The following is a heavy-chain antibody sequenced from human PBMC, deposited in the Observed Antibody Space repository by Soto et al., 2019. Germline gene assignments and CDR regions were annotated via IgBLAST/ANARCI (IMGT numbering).Heavy chain of an antibody. CDR2: IWYDGSNK. CDR1: GFTFSSYG. CDR3: ARGTDAFDI. V-gene: IGHV3-33*01. J-gene: IGHJ3*02. Sequence: QVQLVESGGGVVQPGRSLRLSCAASGFTFSSYGMHWVRQAPGKGLEWVAVIWYDGSNKYYADSVKGRFTISRDNSKNTRYLQMNSLRAEDTAVYYCARGTDAFDIWGQGTMVTVSS.